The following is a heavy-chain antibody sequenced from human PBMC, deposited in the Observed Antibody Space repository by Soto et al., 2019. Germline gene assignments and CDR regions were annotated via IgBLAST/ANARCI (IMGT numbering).Heavy chain of an antibody. CDR3: ASLYCSGGSCYPAYFDY. CDR2: IYYSGSA. D-gene: IGHD2-15*01. CDR1: GGSFFGYY. J-gene: IGHJ4*02. V-gene: IGHV4-59*01. Sequence: QVQLQESGPGLVKPSETLSLTCTVSGGSFFGYYWSWIRQPPGKGLEWIGYIYYSGSANYNPSLRSRVTLSVDTSKSQFSLKLSSVTAADTAVYYCASLYCSGGSCYPAYFDYWGQGTLVTVSS.